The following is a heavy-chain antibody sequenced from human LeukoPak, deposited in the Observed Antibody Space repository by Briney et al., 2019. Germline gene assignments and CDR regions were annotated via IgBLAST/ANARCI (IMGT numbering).Heavy chain of an antibody. V-gene: IGHV4-59*01. J-gene: IGHJ6*02. CDR3: ARNDYGDYSPRGYYYYGMDV. CDR1: GGSISSYY. Sequence: SETLSLTCTVSGGSISSYYWSWIRQPPGKGLEWLGYIYYSGSTNYNPSLKSRVTISVDTSKNQFSLKLSSVTAADTAVYYCARNDYGDYSPRGYYYYGMDVWGQGTTVTVSS. D-gene: IGHD4-17*01. CDR2: IYYSGST.